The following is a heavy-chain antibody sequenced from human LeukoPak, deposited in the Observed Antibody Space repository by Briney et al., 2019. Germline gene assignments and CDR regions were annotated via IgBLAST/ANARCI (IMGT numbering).Heavy chain of an antibody. CDR3: ARQRKEAIDY. Sequence: SETLSLTCTVSGGSISRYYWSWIRQPPGKGLEWIGHIYYSGSTNYNPSLKSRVTISVDTSKNQFSLKLTSVTAADTAVYFCARQRKEAIDYWGQGTLVTVSS. J-gene: IGHJ4*02. V-gene: IGHV4-59*08. CDR1: GGSISRYY. CDR2: IYYSGST.